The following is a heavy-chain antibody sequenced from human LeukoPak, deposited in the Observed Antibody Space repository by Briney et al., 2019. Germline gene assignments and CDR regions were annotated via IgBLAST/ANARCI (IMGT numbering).Heavy chain of an antibody. V-gene: IGHV1-2*02. CDR3: ARERAVAGKPFDY. Sequence: ASVKVSCKASGYTLTGYYMHWVRQAPGQGLEWMGWINPNSGGTNYAQKFQGRVTMTRDTSISTAYMELSRLRSDDTAVYYCARERAVAGKPFDYWGQGTLVTVSS. CDR1: GYTLTGYY. J-gene: IGHJ4*02. CDR2: INPNSGGT. D-gene: IGHD6-19*01.